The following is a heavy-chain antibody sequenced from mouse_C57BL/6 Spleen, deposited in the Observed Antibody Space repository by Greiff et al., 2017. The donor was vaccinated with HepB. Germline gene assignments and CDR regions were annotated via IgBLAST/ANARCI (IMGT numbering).Heavy chain of an antibody. J-gene: IGHJ4*01. CDR3: AKNTGATRRYYAMDY. Sequence: VKLVESGPGLVQPSQSLSITCTVSGFSLTSYGVHWVRQSPGKGLEWLGVIWRGGSTDYNAAFMSRLSITKDNSKSQVFFKMNSLQADDTAIYYCAKNTGATRRYYAMDYWGQGTSVTVSS. CDR1: GFSLTSYG. CDR2: IWRGGST. D-gene: IGHD1-1*01. V-gene: IGHV2-5*01.